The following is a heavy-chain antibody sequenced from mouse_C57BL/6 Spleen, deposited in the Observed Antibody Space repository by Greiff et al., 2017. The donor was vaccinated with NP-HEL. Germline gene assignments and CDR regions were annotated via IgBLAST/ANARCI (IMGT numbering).Heavy chain of an antibody. CDR2: IRSKSNNYAT. CDR3: VRRDDWGWFAY. J-gene: IGHJ3*01. Sequence: EVQRVESGGGLVQPKGSLKLSCAASGFSFNTYAMNWVRQAPGKGLEWVARIRSKSNNYATYYAVSVKDRVTISRDDSESMLYLQMNTLKTEDTAMYYCVRRDDWGWFAYWGQGTLVTVSA. D-gene: IGHD2-4*01. V-gene: IGHV10-1*01. CDR1: GFSFNTYA.